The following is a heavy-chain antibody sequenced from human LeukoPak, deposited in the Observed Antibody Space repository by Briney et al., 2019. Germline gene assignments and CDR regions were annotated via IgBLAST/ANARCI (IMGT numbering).Heavy chain of an antibody. V-gene: IGHV4-34*01. CDR2: INHSGST. Sequence: SETLSLTCAVYGGSFSGYYWSWLRQPPGKGLEWVGEINHSGSTDYNPSLKSRVTISVDTSKNQFSLKLSSVTAADTAVYYCARLPVVPAAMRSGITYFDYWGQGTLVTVSS. D-gene: IGHD2-2*01. CDR1: GGSFSGYY. J-gene: IGHJ4*02. CDR3: ARLPVVPAAMRSGITYFDY.